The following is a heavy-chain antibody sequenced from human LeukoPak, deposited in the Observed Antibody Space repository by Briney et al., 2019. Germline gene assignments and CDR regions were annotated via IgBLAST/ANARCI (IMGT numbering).Heavy chain of an antibody. Sequence: GGSLRLSCAASGFSLSNYWMNWVRQAPGKGLEWVANIKQDGSEKNYVDSVKGRFTISRDNAKNSLILQMNSLRDEDTAVYYCARGVWAPFDYWGQGTLDTVSS. D-gene: IGHD7-27*01. J-gene: IGHJ4*02. V-gene: IGHV3-7*01. CDR2: IKQDGSEK. CDR1: GFSLSNYW. CDR3: ARGVWAPFDY.